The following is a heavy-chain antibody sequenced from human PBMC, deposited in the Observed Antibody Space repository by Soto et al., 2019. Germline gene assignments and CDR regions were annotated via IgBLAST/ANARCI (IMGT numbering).Heavy chain of an antibody. CDR2: ITSDGRT. CDR1: GFTFSSYA. Sequence: PGGSLRLSCAASGFTFSSYAMSWVRQAPGKGLEWVPIITSDGRTYYADSVKGRFTISRDNSKNTVYLQMNSLRAEDTAVYYCAKDYSTVTTDPLSVVLFDYWGQGALVTVSS. V-gene: IGHV3-23*01. CDR3: AKDYSTVTTDPLSVVLFDY. J-gene: IGHJ4*02. D-gene: IGHD4-17*01.